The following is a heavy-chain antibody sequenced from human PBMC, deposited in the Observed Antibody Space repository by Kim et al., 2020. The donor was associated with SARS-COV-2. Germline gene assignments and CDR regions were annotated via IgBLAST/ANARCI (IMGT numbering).Heavy chain of an antibody. J-gene: IGHJ4*02. CDR3: ARVKSIAAADY. CDR2: IYYSGST. V-gene: IGHV4-39*07. Sequence: SETLSLTCTVSGGSISSSSYYWGWIRQPPGKGLEWIGSIYYSGSTYYNPSLKSRVTISVDTSKNQFSLKLSSVTAADTAVYYCARVKSIAAADYWGQGTLVTVSS. CDR1: GGSISSSSYY. D-gene: IGHD6-13*01.